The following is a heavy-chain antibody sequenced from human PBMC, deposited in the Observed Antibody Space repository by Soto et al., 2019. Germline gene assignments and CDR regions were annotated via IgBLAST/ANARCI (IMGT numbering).Heavy chain of an antibody. J-gene: IGHJ6*02. CDR1: GFPFSNYG. Sequence: PGGSLRLSCAASGFPFSNYGMRWVRQAPGKGLEWVAVTSYDGSNKYYADSVKGRFTISRDNSKNTLYLQMNSLKTEDTAVYFCAKGEYYYGSGSPYYAMDVWGQGTTVTVSS. V-gene: IGHV3-30*18. CDR3: AKGEYYYGSGSPYYAMDV. CDR2: TSYDGSNK. D-gene: IGHD3-10*01.